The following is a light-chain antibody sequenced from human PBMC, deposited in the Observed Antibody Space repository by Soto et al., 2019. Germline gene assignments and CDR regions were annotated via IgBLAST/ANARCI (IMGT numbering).Light chain of an antibody. J-gene: IGKJ4*01. V-gene: IGKV3-20*01. CDR3: QQYASSPLT. Sequence: EIVLTQSPGTLSLSSGERATLSCRASQSVRSNYLAWYQQKPGHAPRLLIYGASSRATGIPDGFGGSGSGTDFTLTISRLEPEDFAVYYCQQYASSPLTFGGGTKVEIK. CDR2: GAS. CDR1: QSVRSNY.